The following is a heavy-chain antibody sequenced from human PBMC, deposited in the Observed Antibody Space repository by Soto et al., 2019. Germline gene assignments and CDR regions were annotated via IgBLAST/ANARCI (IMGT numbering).Heavy chain of an antibody. CDR1: GVSISSYY. CDR3: ARGRGDTAMAWYY. D-gene: IGHD5-18*01. Sequence: SETLSLTCTVSGVSISSYYWSWIRQSPGKGLEWIGYIYYSGSTKYNPSLKSRVTISVDTSKNQFSLKLSSATAADTAVYYCARGRGDTAMAWYYWGQGTLVTVSS. CDR2: IYYSGST. J-gene: IGHJ4*02. V-gene: IGHV4-59*01.